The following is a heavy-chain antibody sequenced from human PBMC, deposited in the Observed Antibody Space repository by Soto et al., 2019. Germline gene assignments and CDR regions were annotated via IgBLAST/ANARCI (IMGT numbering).Heavy chain of an antibody. D-gene: IGHD3-22*01. CDR3: ARIDPYYYDTSGPSDY. V-gene: IGHV3-21*01. Sequence: GGSLRLSCAASGFTFSSYSMNWVRQAPGKGLEWVSSISSSSSYIYYADSVKGRFTISRDNAKNSLYLQMNSLRAEDTAVYYCARIDPYYYDTSGPSDYWSQGTLVTVSS. CDR2: ISSSSSYI. J-gene: IGHJ4*02. CDR1: GFTFSSYS.